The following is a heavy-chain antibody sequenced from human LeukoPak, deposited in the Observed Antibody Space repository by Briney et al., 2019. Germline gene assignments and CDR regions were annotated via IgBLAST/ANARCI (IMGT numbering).Heavy chain of an antibody. J-gene: IGHJ4*02. V-gene: IGHV1-2*02. CDR1: GYTFTGYY. CDR2: INPNSGGT. CDR3: ARSGGTSMIVVALH. Sequence: ASVKVSCKASGYTFTGYYMHWVRQAPGQGLEWMGWINPNSGGTNYAQKFQGRVTMTRDTSISTAYMELSRLRSADTAVYYCARSGGTSMIVVALHWGQGTLVTVSS. D-gene: IGHD3-22*01.